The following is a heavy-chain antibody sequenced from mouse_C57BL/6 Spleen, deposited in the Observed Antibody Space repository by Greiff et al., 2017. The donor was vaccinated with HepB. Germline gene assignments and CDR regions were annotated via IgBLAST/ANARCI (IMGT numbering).Heavy chain of an antibody. Sequence: QVTLKVSGPELVKPGASVKISCKASGYAFSSSWMNWVKQRPGKGLEWIGRIYPGDGDTNYNGKFKGKATLTADKSSSTAYMQLSSLTSEDSAVYYCASSEGFYYSVWGTGTTVTVSS. CDR1: GYAFSSSW. J-gene: IGHJ1*03. CDR3: ASSEGFYYSV. CDR2: IYPGDGDT. V-gene: IGHV1-82*01. D-gene: IGHD1-1*01.